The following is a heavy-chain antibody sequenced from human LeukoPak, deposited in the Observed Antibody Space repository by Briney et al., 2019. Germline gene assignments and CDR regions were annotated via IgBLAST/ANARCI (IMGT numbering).Heavy chain of an antibody. CDR3: ARELGATVVNYGMDV. CDR1: GGSISNYY. V-gene: IGHV4-59*01. J-gene: IGHJ6*02. CDR2: IHYSGST. Sequence: SETLSLTCTVSGGSISNYYWSWIRQPPGKGLEWIGHIHYSGSTNYNPSLKSRVTISVDTSKNQLSLKLTSMTAADTAVYYCARELGATVVNYGMDVWGQGTTVTVSS. D-gene: IGHD4-23*01.